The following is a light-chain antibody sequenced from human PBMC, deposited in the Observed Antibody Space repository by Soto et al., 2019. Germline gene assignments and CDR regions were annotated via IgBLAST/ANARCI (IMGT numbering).Light chain of an antibody. CDR1: SSDGGGYNY. Sequence: QSALTQPASVSGSPGQSITISCTGTSSDGGGYNYVSWYDQHPGKAPKLMSYDVSNRPSGVSNRFSGSKSGNTASLTISGLQAEDEADYYCSSYPSSRNLVFGGGTQLTVL. CDR2: DVS. V-gene: IGLV2-14*01. J-gene: IGLJ2*01. CDR3: SSYPSSRNLV.